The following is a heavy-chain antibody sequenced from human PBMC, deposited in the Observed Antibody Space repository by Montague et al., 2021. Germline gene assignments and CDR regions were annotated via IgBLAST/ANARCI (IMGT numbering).Heavy chain of an antibody. V-gene: IGHV4-59*01. CDR1: SGSIFHAH. Sequence: SETLSLTCTVSSGSIFHAHWSWVRQPPGKGLEWLGSMFYGGATSNNPSLKSRVTMSIDTSTNQFYLKLSFVTAADAAVYYCAKQDYFVSGSYYTGFDPWGQGILVTVSS. CDR2: MFYGGAT. J-gene: IGHJ5*02. D-gene: IGHD3-10*01. CDR3: AKQDYFVSGSYYTGFDP.